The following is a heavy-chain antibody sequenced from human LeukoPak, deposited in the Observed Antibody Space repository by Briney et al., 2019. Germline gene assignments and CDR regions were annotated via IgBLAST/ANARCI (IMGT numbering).Heavy chain of an antibody. CDR1: GFTFNDYY. CDR3: ARVTGWLVQE. Sequence: GGSLRLSCAASGFTFNDYYMSWIRQAPGKGLEWVSYIGNSGSDIYYADSVKGRFTISRDNSKNTLYLQMNSLRAEDTAVYYCARVTGWLVQEWGQGTLVTVSS. V-gene: IGHV3-11*04. D-gene: IGHD6-19*01. J-gene: IGHJ4*02. CDR2: IGNSGSDI.